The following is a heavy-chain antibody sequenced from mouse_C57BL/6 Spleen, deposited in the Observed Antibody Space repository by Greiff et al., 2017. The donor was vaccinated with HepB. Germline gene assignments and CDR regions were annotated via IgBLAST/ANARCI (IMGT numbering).Heavy chain of an antibody. J-gene: IGHJ3*01. CDR1: GYTFTSYW. Sequence: QVQLQQPGAELVKPGASVKLSCKASGYTFTSYWMHWVKQRPGRGLEWIGRIDPNSGGTKYNEKFKSKATLTVDKPSSTAYMQLSSLTSEDSAVYDCARWGYWDGYYEAYWGQGTLVTVSA. D-gene: IGHD2-3*01. CDR2: IDPNSGGT. V-gene: IGHV1-72*01. CDR3: ARWGYWDGYYEAY.